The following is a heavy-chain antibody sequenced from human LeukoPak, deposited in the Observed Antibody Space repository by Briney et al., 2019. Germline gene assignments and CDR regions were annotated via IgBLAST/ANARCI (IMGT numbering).Heavy chain of an antibody. CDR2: ISGSGGST. CDR1: GFTFSSYA. V-gene: IGHV3-23*01. J-gene: IGHJ5*02. D-gene: IGHD1-26*01. CDR3: AKKLVGATLLDP. Sequence: GGSLRLSCAASGFTFSSYATSWVRQAPGKGLEWVSAISGSGGSTYYADSVKGRFTISRDNSKNTLYLQMNSLRAEDTAVYYCAKKLVGATLLDPWGQGTLVTVSS.